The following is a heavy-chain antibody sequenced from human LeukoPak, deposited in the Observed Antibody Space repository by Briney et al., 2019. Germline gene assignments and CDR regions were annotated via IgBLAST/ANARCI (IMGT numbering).Heavy chain of an antibody. CDR1: GFTFSNYG. V-gene: IGHV3-30*18. D-gene: IGHD5-18*01. CDR3: AKGRYTYGFQDFDQ. J-gene: IGHJ4*02. CDR2: ISYDGSTK. Sequence: GGSLRLSCAASGFTFSNYGMHWGRLAPGEGLEWVALISYDGSTKYYPDSVKGRFTVSRDNSKNTLYLQMNSLRAEDTAVYYCAKGRYTYGFQDFDQWGQGTLVTVSS.